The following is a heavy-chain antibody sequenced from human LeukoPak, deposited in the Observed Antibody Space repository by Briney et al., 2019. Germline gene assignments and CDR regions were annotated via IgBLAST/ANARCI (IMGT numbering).Heavy chain of an antibody. CDR2: TYYRSKWYS. Sequence: SQTLSLTCAISGDSVSSNSAAWNWITQSPSRGLEWLGRTYYRSKWYSGYAVLVNSRITINPDTSTNQFSLQLHSVTREDTAGHYFPREEHSSGWFNWFDPGGQGTLVTVPS. V-gene: IGHV6-1*01. CDR3: PREEHSSGWFNWFDP. J-gene: IGHJ5*02. CDR1: GDSVSSNSAA. D-gene: IGHD6-19*01.